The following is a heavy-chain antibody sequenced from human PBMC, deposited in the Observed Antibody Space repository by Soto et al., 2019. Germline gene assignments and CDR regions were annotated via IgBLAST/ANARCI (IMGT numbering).Heavy chain of an antibody. CDR2: ISNDGRGK. Sequence: QVQLVESEGGVVQPGRSLRLSCAASGFTFTTYAIHWVRQAPGKGLEWVAVISNDGRGKYYADSVKGRFTISRDNSKNTLYLQMNSLRSDDTAVYYCARDQCFGGGRSCYYFDFWGQGTLVTVSS. D-gene: IGHD2-15*01. CDR1: GFTFTTYA. V-gene: IGHV3-30*04. J-gene: IGHJ4*02. CDR3: ARDQCFGGGRSCYYFDF.